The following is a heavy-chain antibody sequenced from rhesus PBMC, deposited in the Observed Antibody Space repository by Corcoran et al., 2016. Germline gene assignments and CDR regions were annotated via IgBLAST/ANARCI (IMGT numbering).Heavy chain of an antibody. D-gene: IGHD3-3*01. J-gene: IGHJ3*01. CDR3: ASNIWTGYSAFDF. CDR1: GYSLSRGYD. Sequence: QVQLQESGPGVVKPSETLSLPCAGSGYSLSRGYDWSCLRHPPGKGLEWIGYIYGSSGSTNYNPSLKNRVTSSKDTSKNQFSLKLSSVTAADTAVYYCASNIWTGYSAFDFWGQGLRVTVSS. V-gene: IGHV4-76*01. CDR2: IYGSSGST.